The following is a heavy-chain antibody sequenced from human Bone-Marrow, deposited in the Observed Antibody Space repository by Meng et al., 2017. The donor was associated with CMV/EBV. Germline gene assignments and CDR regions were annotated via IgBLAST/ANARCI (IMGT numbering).Heavy chain of an antibody. V-gene: IGHV4-39*06. J-gene: IGHJ3*02. D-gene: IGHD3-10*01. CDR1: GGSISSSSYY. Sequence: SETLSLTCTVSGGSISSSSYYWGWIRQPPGKGLEWIGSIYYSRSTYYNPSLKGRVTISVDTSKNQFTLKLCSVTAADTAVYYCARGRGSGSYYDAFVIWGQGTMVTFAS. CDR3: ARGRGSGSYYDAFVI. CDR2: IYYSRST.